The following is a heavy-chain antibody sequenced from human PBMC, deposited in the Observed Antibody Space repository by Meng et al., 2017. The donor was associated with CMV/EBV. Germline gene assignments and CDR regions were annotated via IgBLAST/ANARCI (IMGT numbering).Heavy chain of an antibody. CDR2: IYYSGST. CDR1: GGSISSSCYY. J-gene: IGHJ4*02. D-gene: IGHD3-10*01. Sequence: RLQLQESGPVLVKPWETLSLTCTVSGGSISSSCYYWGWIRQHPGKGLEWIGSIYYSGSTYYNPSLKSRVTISVDTSKNQFSLKLSSVTAADTAVYYCASLAGDYWGQGTLVTVSS. V-gene: IGHV4-39*06. CDR3: ASLAGDY.